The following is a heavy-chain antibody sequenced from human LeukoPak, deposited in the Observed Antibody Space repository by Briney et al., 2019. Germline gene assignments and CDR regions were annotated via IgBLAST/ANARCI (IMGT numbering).Heavy chain of an antibody. V-gene: IGHV4-4*07. CDR1: GGSISSYY. CDR2: IYTNGST. D-gene: IGHD5-24*01. J-gene: IGHJ4*02. CDR3: ARERRDGYKVYFDY. Sequence: PSETLSLTCTVSGGSISSYYWSWIRQPAGKGLEWIGRIYTNGSTNYNPSLKSRVTMSVDTSKNQFSLKLSSVTAADTAVYYCARERRDGYKVYFDYWGQGTLVTVSS.